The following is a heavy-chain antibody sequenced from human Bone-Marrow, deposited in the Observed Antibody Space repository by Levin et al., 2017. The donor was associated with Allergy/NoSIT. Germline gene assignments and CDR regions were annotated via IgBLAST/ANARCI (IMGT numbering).Heavy chain of an antibody. CDR1: GFTFSGSA. CDR3: TRGVGGSGHYYYGMDV. D-gene: IGHD4-23*01. Sequence: GGSLRLSCATSGFTFSGSAIHWVRQSSGKGLEWVGRIRSTLNNYATTFAASVKGRFTISRDDSTNTIYLQMNSLKTEDTAGYYCTRGVGGSGHYYYGMDVWGPGTAVTVS. V-gene: IGHV3-73*01. CDR2: IRSTLNNYAT. J-gene: IGHJ6*02.